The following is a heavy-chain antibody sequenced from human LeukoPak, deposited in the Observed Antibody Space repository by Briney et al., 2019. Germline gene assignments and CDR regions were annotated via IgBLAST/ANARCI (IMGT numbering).Heavy chain of an antibody. CDR1: GGSFSGYY. D-gene: IGHD1-7*01. J-gene: IGHJ4*02. CDR3: ARGRWSGTTSTPFDY. CDR2: INQSGTS. Sequence: SETLSLTCAVYGGSFSGYYWSWIRQPPGKGREWIGEINQSGTSNDNPSLKRRGTIAVDKTKKQFSLNQNYIPAADTAVYSCARGRWSGTTSTPFDYWGQGTLVTVSS. V-gene: IGHV4-34*01.